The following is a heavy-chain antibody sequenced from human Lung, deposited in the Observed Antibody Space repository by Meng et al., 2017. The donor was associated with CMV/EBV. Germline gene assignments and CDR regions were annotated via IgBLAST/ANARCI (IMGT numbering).Heavy chain of an antibody. CDR3: TRSPLGGESDY. V-gene: IGHV3-30*04. CDR1: GFTFSDFS. CDR2: ISYHGKNE. D-gene: IGHD3-16*01. Sequence: GGSXRLXCAASGFTFSDFSMHWVRQAPGKGLEWVALISYHGKNEYYADSVKGRFTISRDYSKNTVSLQMSSLRPEDTAVYYCTRSPLGGESDYWGQGTQVTGSS. J-gene: IGHJ4*02.